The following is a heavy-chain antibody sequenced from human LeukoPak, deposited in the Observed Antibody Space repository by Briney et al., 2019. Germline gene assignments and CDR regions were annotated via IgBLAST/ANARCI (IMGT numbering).Heavy chain of an antibody. J-gene: IGHJ4*02. CDR1: GFSFSRSS. CDR3: AREYYYDEDAGNY. Sequence: PGGSLRLSCAASGFSFSRSSMGWVRQAPGKGLEWLSSITASSTYIYYADSVKGRFTISRDNVEKSVSLQMNSLRAEDTAVYYCAREYYYDEDAGNYWGQGTLVTASS. D-gene: IGHD3-22*01. V-gene: IGHV3-21*01. CDR2: ITASSTYI.